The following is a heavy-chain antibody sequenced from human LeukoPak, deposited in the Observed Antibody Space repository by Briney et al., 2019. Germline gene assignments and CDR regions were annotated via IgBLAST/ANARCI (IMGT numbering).Heavy chain of an antibody. CDR2: IYTSGST. D-gene: IGHD3-10*01. CDR3: ARAPGRYFDC. CDR1: GGSISSGSYY. V-gene: IGHV4-61*02. Sequence: SETLSLTCTVSGGSISSGSYYWSWIRQPAGKGLEWIGRIYTSGSTNYNPSLKSRVTMSVDTSKNQFSLKLSSVTAADTAVYYCARAPGRYFDCWGQGTLVTVSS. J-gene: IGHJ4*02.